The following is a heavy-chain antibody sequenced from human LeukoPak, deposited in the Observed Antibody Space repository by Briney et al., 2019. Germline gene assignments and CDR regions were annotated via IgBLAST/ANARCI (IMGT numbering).Heavy chain of an antibody. CDR3: ARDEYLKFPCAFDI. Sequence: GASVKVSCKASGYTFTRYGMSWVRQAPGQGLEWMGWISTYNGDTKYAQKLQGRVTMTRDASTSTAYMELRSLRSDDTAVYYCARDEYLKFPCAFDIWGQGTMVTVSS. V-gene: IGHV1-18*01. CDR1: GYTFTRYG. D-gene: IGHD2-2*02. CDR2: ISTYNGDT. J-gene: IGHJ3*02.